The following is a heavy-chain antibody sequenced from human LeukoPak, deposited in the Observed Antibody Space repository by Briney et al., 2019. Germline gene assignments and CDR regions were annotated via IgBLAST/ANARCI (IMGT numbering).Heavy chain of an antibody. CDR2: VSAYADNT. V-gene: IGHV1-18*01. CDR3: ARHCIGCHGFDY. J-gene: IGHJ4*02. Sequence: AXVKVSCKASGYTFTNYGMSWVRQAPGQGLEWMGWVSAYADNTNYVQKMKGRVTMTTDTSTSTDYMELRSLRSDDTAVYYCARHCIGCHGFDYWGQGTLVTVSS. CDR1: GYTFTNYG. D-gene: IGHD2-15*01.